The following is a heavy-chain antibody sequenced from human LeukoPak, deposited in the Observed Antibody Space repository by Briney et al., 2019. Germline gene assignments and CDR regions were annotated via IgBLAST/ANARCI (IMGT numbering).Heavy chain of an antibody. Sequence: GGSLRLSCAASGFTFSSYGMHWVRQAPGKGLEWVAFIRYDGSNKYYADSVKGRFTISRDNSKNTLYLQMNSLRAEDTAVYYCAKGGARGSSNGWFDPRGQGPLVTVPS. V-gene: IGHV3-30*02. D-gene: IGHD1-1*01. J-gene: IGHJ5*02. CDR3: AKGGARGSSNGWFDP. CDR1: GFTFSSYG. CDR2: IRYDGSNK.